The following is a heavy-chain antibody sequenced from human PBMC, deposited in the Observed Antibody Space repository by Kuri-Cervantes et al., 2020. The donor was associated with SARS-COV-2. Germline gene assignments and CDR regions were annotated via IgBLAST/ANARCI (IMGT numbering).Heavy chain of an antibody. CDR1: GYTFSDYY. D-gene: IGHD3-10*01. CDR2: INPNSGGT. V-gene: IGHV1-2*04. Sequence: ASVKVSCKASGYTFSDYYMYWVRQAPGQGLEWMGWINPNSGGTNYAQKFQGWVTMTRDTSISTAYMELSRLRSDDTAVYYCATGMVRGLIQSYYSGMDVWGQGTTVTVSS. CDR3: ATGMVRGLIQSYYSGMDV. J-gene: IGHJ6*02.